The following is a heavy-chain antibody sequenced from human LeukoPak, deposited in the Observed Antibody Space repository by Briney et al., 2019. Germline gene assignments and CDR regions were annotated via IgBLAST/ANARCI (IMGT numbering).Heavy chain of an antibody. V-gene: IGHV3-7*01. D-gene: IGHD6-25*01. CDR1: GLSFSSSW. J-gene: IGHJ4*02. CDR3: AGVRSGAYFYC. CDR2: LKQDGSAK. Sequence: AGGSLSLSCVASGLSFSSSWIGWVRQPPARGLGWMAKLKQDGSAKYDVDSVKGRLNISRDNGEKSLYLQMNSLRAEDKAVYYCAGVRSGAYFYCWGQATLVTASS.